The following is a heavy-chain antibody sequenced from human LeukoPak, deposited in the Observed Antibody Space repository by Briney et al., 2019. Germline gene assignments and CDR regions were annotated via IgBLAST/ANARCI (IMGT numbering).Heavy chain of an antibody. J-gene: IGHJ4*02. V-gene: IGHV1-18*01. D-gene: IGHD3-10*01. Sequence: GASVKVSCKASGYTFTSYGISWVRQAPGQGLEWMGWISAYNGNTNYAQKLQGRVTMTTDTSTSTAYMELRSLRSDDTAVYYCARVHPAPDFGGSDYWGQGTLVTVSS. CDR3: ARVHPAPDFGGSDY. CDR1: GYTFTSYG. CDR2: ISAYNGNT.